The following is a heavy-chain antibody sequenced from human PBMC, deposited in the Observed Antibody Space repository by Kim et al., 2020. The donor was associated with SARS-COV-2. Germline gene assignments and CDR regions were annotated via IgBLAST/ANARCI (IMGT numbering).Heavy chain of an antibody. D-gene: IGHD3-3*01. Sequence: SVKVSCKASGGTFSSYAISWVRQAPGQGLEWMGGIIPIFGTANYAQKFQGRVTITADESTSTAYMELSSLRSEDTAVYYCARGGVVLRFLEWFGFDYWGQGTLVTVSS. CDR1: GGTFSSYA. V-gene: IGHV1-69*13. CDR2: IIPIFGTA. CDR3: ARGGVVLRFLEWFGFDY. J-gene: IGHJ4*02.